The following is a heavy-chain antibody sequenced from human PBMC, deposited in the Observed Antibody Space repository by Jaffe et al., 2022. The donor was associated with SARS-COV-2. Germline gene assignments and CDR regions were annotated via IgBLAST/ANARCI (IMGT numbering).Heavy chain of an antibody. Sequence: EVQLLESGGGLVQPGGSLRLSCAASGFTFSSYAMSWVRQAPGKGLEWVSAISGSGGSTYYADSVKGRFTISRDNSKNTLYLQMNSLRAEDTAVYYCAKDSSSGFEDYYYGMDVWGQGTTVTVSS. CDR2: ISGSGGST. J-gene: IGHJ6*02. CDR3: AKDSSSGFEDYYYGMDV. D-gene: IGHD2-2*01. CDR1: GFTFSSYA. V-gene: IGHV3-23*01.